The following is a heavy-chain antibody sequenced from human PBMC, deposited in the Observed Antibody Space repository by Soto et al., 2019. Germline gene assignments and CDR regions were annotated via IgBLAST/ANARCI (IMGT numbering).Heavy chain of an antibody. D-gene: IGHD3-22*01. CDR1: GYTFTSYG. Sequence: GASVKVSCKASGYTFTSYGISWVRQAPGQGLEWMGWISAYNGNTNYAQKLQGRVTMTTDTSTSTAYMELRSLRSDDTAVYYCARDPLYDSSGWSWFDPWGQGTLVTVSS. CDR3: ARDPLYDSSGWSWFDP. V-gene: IGHV1-18*01. CDR2: ISAYNGNT. J-gene: IGHJ5*02.